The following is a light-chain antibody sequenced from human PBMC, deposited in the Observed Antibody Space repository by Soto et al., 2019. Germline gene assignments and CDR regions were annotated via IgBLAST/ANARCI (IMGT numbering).Light chain of an antibody. CDR3: RQGTYWAT. J-gene: IGKJ5*01. V-gene: IGKV2-30*02. Sequence: EVVMTQSPLSLPVTLGQPASISCRSSQGLVHSDGNTYLTWFQLRPGQSPRRLIEKFSNRDSGVPDRFSVSGSGSVFTLKISRVEAEDVGVYYCRQGTYWATFGQGTRLEMK. CDR1: QGLVHSDGNTY. CDR2: KFS.